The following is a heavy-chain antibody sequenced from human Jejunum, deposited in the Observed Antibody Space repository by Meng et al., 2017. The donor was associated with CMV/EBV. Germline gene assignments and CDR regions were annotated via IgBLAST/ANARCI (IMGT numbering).Heavy chain of an antibody. CDR3: ARGSGGWFDP. V-gene: IGHV1-2*02. CDR2: IDTNSGGK. J-gene: IGHJ5*02. D-gene: IGHD1-26*01. Sequence: CKDYGYTFTDYYLHWVRQAPGQGLEWMGWIDTNSGGKKYAQKFQGKFTMTRDTSISTASIEVSSLRSDDTAVYYCARGSGGWFDPWGQGTLVTVSS. CDR1: GYTFTDYY.